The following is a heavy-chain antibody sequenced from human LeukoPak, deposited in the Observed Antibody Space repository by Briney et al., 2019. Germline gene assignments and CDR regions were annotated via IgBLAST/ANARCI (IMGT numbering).Heavy chain of an antibody. D-gene: IGHD6-19*01. CDR1: EFTFSNYW. J-gene: IGHJ4*02. Sequence: GGSLRLSCAASEFTFSNYWMSWVRQAPGKGLERVAHTNQDGSKNYYVDSVRGRFTISRDNAKNSLYLQMNSLRAEDTAVYYCATTVAGNPDDYFDYWGQGTLVTVSS. CDR3: ATTVAGNPDDYFDY. V-gene: IGHV3-7*01. CDR2: TNQDGSKN.